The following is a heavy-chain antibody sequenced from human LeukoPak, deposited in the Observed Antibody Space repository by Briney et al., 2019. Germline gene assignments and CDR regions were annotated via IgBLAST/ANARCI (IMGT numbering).Heavy chain of an antibody. CDR1: GFTFSSYE. CDR2: ISSSGSTI. D-gene: IGHD4-17*01. CDR3: ARTEYGDYGDYYYYMDV. Sequence: GGSLRLSCAASGFTFSSYEMNWVRQAPGKGLEWVSYISSSGSTIYYADSVKGRFTISRDNAKNSLYLQMNSLRAEDTAVYYCARTEYGDYGDYYYYMDVWGKGTTVTISS. V-gene: IGHV3-48*03. J-gene: IGHJ6*03.